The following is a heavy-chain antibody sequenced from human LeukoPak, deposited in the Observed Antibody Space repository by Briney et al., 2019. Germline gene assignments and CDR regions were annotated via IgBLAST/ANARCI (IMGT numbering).Heavy chain of an antibody. CDR3: AAIRYFDWLSSGY. Sequence: GGSLRLSCTASGFIFNDFWMSWVRQAPGKGLKWVALISYDGSKRYYADSVEGRFTISRDNSKNTVYLQMNSLRTEDTAVYYCAAIRYFDWLSSGYWGQGALVTVSS. J-gene: IGHJ4*02. D-gene: IGHD3-9*01. CDR2: ISYDGSKR. V-gene: IGHV3-30-3*01. CDR1: GFIFNDFW.